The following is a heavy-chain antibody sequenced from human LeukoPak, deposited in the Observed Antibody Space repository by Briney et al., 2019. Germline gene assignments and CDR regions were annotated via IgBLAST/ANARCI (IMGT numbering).Heavy chain of an antibody. Sequence: PSETLSLTSAVYGGSFSTYYWSWIRQSPGKGLEWIAEINHRGDTNYNPSVKSRVTISVDTSKNQFSLKVNSLTAADTAVYYCARGATISETGYFDYWGQGPWSPSPQ. CDR1: GGSFSTYY. D-gene: IGHD1-1*01. V-gene: IGHV4-34*01. CDR3: ARGATISETGYFDY. J-gene: IGHJ4*03. CDR2: INHRGDT.